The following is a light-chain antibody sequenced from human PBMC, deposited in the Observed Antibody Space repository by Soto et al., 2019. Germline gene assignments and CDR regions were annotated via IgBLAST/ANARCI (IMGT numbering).Light chain of an antibody. CDR2: EVT. Sequence: QSALTQPASVSGSPGQSITISCTGTGSDVGGYNYVSWYQHHPGEAPKLMIFEVTKRPAGVSNRFSGSKSGNTASLTISGLQAEYEADYFCNSYTTSSTYVFGSGSSVTDL. CDR1: GSDVGGYNY. V-gene: IGLV2-14*01. J-gene: IGLJ1*01. CDR3: NSYTTSSTYV.